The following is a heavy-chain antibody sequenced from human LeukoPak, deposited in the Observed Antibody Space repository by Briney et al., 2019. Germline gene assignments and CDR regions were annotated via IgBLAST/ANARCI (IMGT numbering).Heavy chain of an antibody. V-gene: IGHV3-48*01. CDR3: ATRSQTAAGIHWFDP. CDR2: ISSSSSTI. J-gene: IGHJ5*02. CDR1: GFTFSSYS. Sequence: PGGSLRLSCAASGFTFSSYSMNWVRQAPGKGLEWVSYISSSSSTIYYADSVKGRFTISRDNAKNSLYLQMNSLRAEDTAVYYCATRSQTAAGIHWFDPWGQGTLVTVSS. D-gene: IGHD6-13*01.